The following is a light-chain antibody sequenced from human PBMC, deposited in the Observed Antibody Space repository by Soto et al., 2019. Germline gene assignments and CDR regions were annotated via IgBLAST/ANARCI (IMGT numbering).Light chain of an antibody. V-gene: IGKV1-5*03. Sequence: DIQMTQSPSILSASVGDRVTITCRASQTINNWLAWYQQKPGKAPKFLIYRASNLESGVPSRFSGSASGTEFTLTINCLQPDDFATYYCQHYNTYRYTFGQGTKLEIK. CDR1: QTINNW. CDR3: QHYNTYRYT. CDR2: RAS. J-gene: IGKJ2*01.